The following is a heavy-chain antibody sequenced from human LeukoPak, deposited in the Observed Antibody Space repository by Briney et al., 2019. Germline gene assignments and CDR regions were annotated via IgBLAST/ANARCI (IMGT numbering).Heavy chain of an antibody. V-gene: IGHV4-38-2*02. CDR3: ARANQLGIFDY. J-gene: IGHJ4*02. CDR2: IYHSGST. Sequence: SETLSLTCTVSGYSISSGYYWGWIRQPPGKGLEWIGSIYHSGSTYYNPSLKSRVTISVDTSKNQFSLKLSSVTAAGTAVYYCARANQLGIFDYWGQGTLVTVSS. D-gene: IGHD1-14*01. CDR1: GYSISSGYY.